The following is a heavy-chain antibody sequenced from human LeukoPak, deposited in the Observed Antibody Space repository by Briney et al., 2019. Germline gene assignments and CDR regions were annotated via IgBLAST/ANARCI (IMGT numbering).Heavy chain of an antibody. V-gene: IGHV4-39*01. CDR1: GDSISSSSYY. J-gene: IGHJ6*03. Sequence: SETLSPTCTVSGDSISSSSYYWGWIRQPPGKGLEWIGSIYYSGSTYYNPSLKSRVTISVDTSKNQFSLKLSSVTAADTAVYYCARQYSSTWRSYYYYYYMDVWGRGTTVTVSS. CDR3: ARQYSSTWRSYYYYYYMDV. D-gene: IGHD6-13*01. CDR2: IYYSGST.